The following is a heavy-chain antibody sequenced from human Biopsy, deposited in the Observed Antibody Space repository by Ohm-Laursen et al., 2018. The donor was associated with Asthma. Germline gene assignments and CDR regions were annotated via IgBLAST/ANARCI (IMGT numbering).Heavy chain of an antibody. J-gene: IGHJ4*02. CDR2: INSVFGTT. CDR1: GGTFNTYV. D-gene: IGHD2-15*01. V-gene: IGHV1-69*13. CDR3: ARKAGSFISRSCYSLDF. Sequence: VASVKVSCKPLGGTFNTYVIGWVRQAPGQGLEWMGGINSVFGTTTYPQKFQDRVTITADDSTSTVYMELSSLRSEDTAVYYCARKAGSFISRSCYSLDFWGQGTLVTVSS.